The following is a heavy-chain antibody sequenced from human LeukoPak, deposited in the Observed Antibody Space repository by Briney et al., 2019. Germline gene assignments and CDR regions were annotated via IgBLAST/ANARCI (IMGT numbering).Heavy chain of an antibody. CDR3: ARHCSSRYYGYGLGRYRFKWFGP. J-gene: IGHJ5*02. V-gene: IGHV4-39*01. CDR1: GVSISSSSYY. CDR2: IYYSGST. Sequence: SETLSLTCTVSGVSISSSSYYWGWIRQPPGKGLEWIVSIYYSGSTYYKPSLKSRVTIPVDTSKNQFRLKPDSVTAADTGVYLCARHCSSRYYGYGLGRYRFKWFGPVGQGTLVT. D-gene: IGHD3-16*02.